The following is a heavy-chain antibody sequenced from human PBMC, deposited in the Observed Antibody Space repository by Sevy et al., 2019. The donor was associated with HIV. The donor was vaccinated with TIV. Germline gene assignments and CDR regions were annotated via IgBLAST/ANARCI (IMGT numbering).Heavy chain of an antibody. V-gene: IGHV3-49*04. Sequence: GGSLRLSCTASGFTFGDYTVSWVRQAPGKGLEWVGFIRRKSYGGTIEYAASVKGRFTISKDTSQSIAYLQMNSLKTEDTAIYFCTRVEGATDWGMDVWGQGTTVTVS. CDR3: TRVEGATDWGMDV. D-gene: IGHD1-26*01. CDR2: IRRKSYGGTI. J-gene: IGHJ6*02. CDR1: GFTFGDYT.